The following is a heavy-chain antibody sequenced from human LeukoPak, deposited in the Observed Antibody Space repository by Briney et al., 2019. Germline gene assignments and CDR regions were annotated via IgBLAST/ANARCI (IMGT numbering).Heavy chain of an antibody. V-gene: IGHV4-39*01. CDR2: IYYSGST. CDR3: ARHMDIVVVPAAMDY. Sequence: SETLSLTCAVYGGSISSSSYYWGWIRQPPGKGLEWIGSIYYSGSTYYNPSLKSRVTISVDTSKNQFSLKLSSVTAADTAVYYCARHMDIVVVPAAMDYWGQGTLVTVSS. CDR1: GGSISSSSYY. J-gene: IGHJ4*02. D-gene: IGHD2-2*03.